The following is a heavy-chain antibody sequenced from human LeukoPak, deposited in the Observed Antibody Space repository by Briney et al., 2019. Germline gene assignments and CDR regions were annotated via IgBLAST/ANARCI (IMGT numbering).Heavy chain of an antibody. J-gene: IGHJ4*02. CDR2: INSDGSST. CDR1: GFTFSSYW. CDR3: ARGSSTSSSG. D-gene: IGHD2-2*01. Sequence: GGSLRLPCAASGFTFSSYWMHWVRQAPGKGLVWVSCINSDGSSTSYADSVKGRFTISRDNAKNTLYLQMNSLRAEDTAVYYCARGSSTSSSGWGQGTLVTVSS. V-gene: IGHV3-74*01.